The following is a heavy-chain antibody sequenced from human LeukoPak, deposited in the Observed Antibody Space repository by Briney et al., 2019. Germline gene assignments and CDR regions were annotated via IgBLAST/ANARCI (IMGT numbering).Heavy chain of an antibody. D-gene: IGHD4-23*01. CDR3: ARNGGNSDFDY. CDR1: GGSFSDYY. Sequence: SETLSLTCAVYGGSFSDYYWTWIRQPPGKGLEWIGEINHSGSTNYNPSLKSRVTISVDTSKKQFFLRLSSVTAADTAVYYCARNGGNSDFDYWGQGTLVTVSS. CDR2: INHSGST. V-gene: IGHV4-34*01. J-gene: IGHJ4*02.